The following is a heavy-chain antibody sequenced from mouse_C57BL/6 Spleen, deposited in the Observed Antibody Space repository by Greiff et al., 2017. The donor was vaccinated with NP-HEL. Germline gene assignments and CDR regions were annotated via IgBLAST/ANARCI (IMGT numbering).Heavy chain of an antibody. V-gene: IGHV1-82*01. D-gene: IGHD4-1*01. CDR2: IYPGDGDT. Sequence: QVQLKQSGPELVKPGASVKISCKASGYAFSSSWMNWVKQRPGKGLEWIGRIYPGDGDTNYNGKFKGKATLTADKSSSTAYMQLSSLTSEDSAVYFCARSGTGTSFDYWGQGTTLTVSS. CDR3: ARSGTGTSFDY. CDR1: GYAFSSSW. J-gene: IGHJ2*01.